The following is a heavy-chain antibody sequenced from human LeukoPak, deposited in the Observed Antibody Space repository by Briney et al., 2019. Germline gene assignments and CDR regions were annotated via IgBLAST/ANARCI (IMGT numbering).Heavy chain of an antibody. J-gene: IGHJ2*01. CDR2: IYLVGST. CDR3: ARHSSLAGHWYLDL. D-gene: IGHD6-19*01. Sequence: GGSLRLSCAASGFSVNSDYMSWVRQAPGKGLEWVSVIYLVGSTYYADSVKGRFIISRDNSNNTLYLQMNTLRAEDTAVYYCARHSSLAGHWYLDLWGRGTQVTVSA. V-gene: IGHV3-66*04. CDR1: GFSVNSDY.